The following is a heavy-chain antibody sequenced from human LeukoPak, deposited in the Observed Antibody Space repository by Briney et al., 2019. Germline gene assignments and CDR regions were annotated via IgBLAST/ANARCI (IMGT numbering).Heavy chain of an antibody. CDR1: GGTFSSYA. V-gene: IGHV1-69*05. CDR2: IIPIFGTA. J-gene: IGHJ6*03. Sequence: SVKVSCKXSGGTFSSYAISWVRQAPGQGLEWMGRIIPIFGTANYAQKFQGRVTITTDESTSTAYMELSSLRSEDTAVYYCASDLIMAYYGSGKGYYYMDVWGKGTTVTVSS. CDR3: ASDLIMAYYGSGKGYYYMDV. D-gene: IGHD3-10*01.